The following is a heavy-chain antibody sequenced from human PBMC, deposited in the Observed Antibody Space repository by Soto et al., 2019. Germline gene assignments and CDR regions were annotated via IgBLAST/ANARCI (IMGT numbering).Heavy chain of an antibody. CDR2: ISGSGSYI. CDR1: GFTFSSYA. D-gene: IGHD3-22*01. V-gene: IGHV3-21*01. J-gene: IGHJ4*02. Sequence: PGGSQRLSCAASGFTFSSYAMRWVRQAPGKGLEWVSAISGSGSYIYYADSVKGRFTISRDNAKNSLYLQMNSLRAEDTAVYYCARDGLYYYDSSGYKALDYWGQGTLVTVSS. CDR3: ARDGLYYYDSSGYKALDY.